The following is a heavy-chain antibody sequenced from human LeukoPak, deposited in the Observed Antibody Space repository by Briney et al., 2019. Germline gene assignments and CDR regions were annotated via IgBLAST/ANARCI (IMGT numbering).Heavy chain of an antibody. CDR1: GGSISSGSYF. Sequence: PSETLSLTCTVSGGSISSGSYFWGRIRQSPGKGLEWIGSSYSGGSTYYQNPSLKSRVTISVDTSKNQFSLKLNSVTAADTAVYYCARHYGPWGQGTLVTVSS. V-gene: IGHV4-39*01. CDR2: SYSGGST. CDR3: ARHYGP. D-gene: IGHD3-10*01. J-gene: IGHJ5*02.